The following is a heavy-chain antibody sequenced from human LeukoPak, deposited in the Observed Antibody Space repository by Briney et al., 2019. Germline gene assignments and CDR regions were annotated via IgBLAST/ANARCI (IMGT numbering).Heavy chain of an antibody. CDR2: ISAYNGNT. Sequence: GASVNVSCKASVYTFTSYGISWVRQAPGQGLEWMGWISAYNGNTNYAQKLQGRVTMTTDTSTSTAYMELRSLRSDDTAVYYCARELGIAAAGALDYWGQGTLVTVSS. V-gene: IGHV1-18*01. D-gene: IGHD6-13*01. CDR1: VYTFTSYG. J-gene: IGHJ4*02. CDR3: ARELGIAAAGALDY.